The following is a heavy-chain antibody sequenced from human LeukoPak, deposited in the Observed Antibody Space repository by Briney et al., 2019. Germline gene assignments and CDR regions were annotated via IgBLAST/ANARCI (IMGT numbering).Heavy chain of an antibody. CDR3: ARDGGFCSGGFCYRLFDP. CDR2: ISDSSLTM. Sequence: GGSLRLSCAASGSTFSSHNMVWVRQPPGKGLEWISYISDSSLTMYYADSVKGRFTISRDNAKISLYLQMNRLRAEDTAVYYCARDGGFCSGGFCYRLFDPWGQGTLVTVSS. D-gene: IGHD2-15*01. CDR1: GSTFSSHN. V-gene: IGHV3-48*04. J-gene: IGHJ5*02.